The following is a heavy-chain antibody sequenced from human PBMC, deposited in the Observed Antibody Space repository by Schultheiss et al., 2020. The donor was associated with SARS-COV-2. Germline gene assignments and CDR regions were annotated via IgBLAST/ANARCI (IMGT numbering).Heavy chain of an antibody. CDR1: GGSISSGGYS. Sequence: SETLSLTCAVSGGSISSGGYSWSWIRQPAGKGLEWIGRIYTSGSTNYNPSLKSRVTISVDTSKNQFSLKLSSVTAADTAVYYCASLRYSSSWPYFDYWGQGTLVTVSS. J-gene: IGHJ4*02. D-gene: IGHD6-13*01. CDR2: IYTSGST. V-gene: IGHV4-61*02. CDR3: ASLRYSSSWPYFDY.